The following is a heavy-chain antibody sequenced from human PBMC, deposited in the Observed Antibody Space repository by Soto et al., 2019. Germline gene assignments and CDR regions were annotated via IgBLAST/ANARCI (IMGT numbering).Heavy chain of an antibody. CDR3: ARGGGYSYGTPLDY. CDR2: IYSDYRT. CDR1: GFTVSNNY. D-gene: IGHD5-18*01. V-gene: IGHV3-53*01. Sequence: EVQLVESGGGLIQPGGSLRLSCAASGFTVSNNYMSWVRQAPGKGLELVSVIYSDYRTYYADSVKGRFTISRDNSKNTLYLQMNSLRAEDTAVYYCARGGGYSYGTPLDYWGQGTLVTVSS. J-gene: IGHJ4*02.